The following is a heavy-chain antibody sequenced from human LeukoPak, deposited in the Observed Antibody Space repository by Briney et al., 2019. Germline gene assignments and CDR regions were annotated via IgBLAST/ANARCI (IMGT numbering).Heavy chain of an antibody. V-gene: IGHV3-23*01. CDR3: AKVPIGPYGYYFSDY. CDR1: GFTFSSYA. D-gene: IGHD2-2*03. CDR2: ISGSGGST. Sequence: GGSLRLSCAASGFTFSSYAMSWVRQAPGKGLEWVSAISGSGGSTYYADSVKGRFTISRDNSKNTLYLQMNCLRAEDTAVYYCAKVPIGPYGYYFSDYWGQGTLVTVSS. J-gene: IGHJ4*02.